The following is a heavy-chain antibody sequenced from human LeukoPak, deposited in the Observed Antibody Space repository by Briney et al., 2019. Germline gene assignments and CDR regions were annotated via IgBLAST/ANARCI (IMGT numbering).Heavy chain of an antibody. Sequence: SETLSLTCTVSGVSINSHYLNWIRQPPGKGLEWIGYIYGSGRTNYNPSLKSRVTMSVDTSKSQFSLNLNSLTAADTAVYCCVVSPNQDFFDYWGQGPLVTVSS. CDR2: IYGSGRT. CDR1: GVSINSHY. V-gene: IGHV4-4*09. CDR3: VVSPNQDFFDY. J-gene: IGHJ4*02.